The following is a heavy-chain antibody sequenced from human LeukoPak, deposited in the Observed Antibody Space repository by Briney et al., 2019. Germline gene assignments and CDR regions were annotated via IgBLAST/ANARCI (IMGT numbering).Heavy chain of an antibody. CDR1: GFTFSSYA. V-gene: IGHV3-23*01. D-gene: IGHD3-22*01. Sequence: GGSLRLSCAASGFTFSSYAMSWVRQAPGKGLEWVSAISGSGGSTYYADSVKGRFTISRDNSKNTLYLQMNSLRAEDTAVYYCSKGPFFYYYDSSGYYYFDYWGQGTLVTVS. J-gene: IGHJ4*02. CDR3: SKGPFFYYYDSSGYYYFDY. CDR2: ISGSGGST.